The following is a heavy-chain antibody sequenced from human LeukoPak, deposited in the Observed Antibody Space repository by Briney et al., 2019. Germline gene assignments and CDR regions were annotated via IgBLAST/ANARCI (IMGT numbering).Heavy chain of an antibody. CDR3: ARVLSVETFAGGWFDP. D-gene: IGHD3-16*01. CDR2: IYHSGST. V-gene: IGHV4-38-2*02. CDR1: GYSISSGYY. J-gene: IGHJ5*02. Sequence: SETLSLTCTVSGYSISSGYYWGWIRQPPGKGLEWIGSIYHSGSTYYNPSLKSRVTISVDTSKNQFSLKLSSVTAADTAVYYCARVLSVETFAGGWFDPWGQGTLVTVSS.